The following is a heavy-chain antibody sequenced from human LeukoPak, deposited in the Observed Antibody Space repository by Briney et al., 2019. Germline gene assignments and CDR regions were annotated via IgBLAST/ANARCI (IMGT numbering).Heavy chain of an antibody. CDR2: ISSSGSTI. CDR3: ARESSSSVYYYYYYMDV. CDR1: GFTFSSYE. J-gene: IGHJ6*03. V-gene: IGHV3-48*03. Sequence: GGSLRLSCAASGFTFSSYEMNWVRQAPGKGLEWVSYISSSGSTIYYADSVKGRFTISRDNAKNSLYLQMNSLRAEDTALYYCARESSSSVYYYYYYMDVWGKGTTATVSS. D-gene: IGHD6-6*01.